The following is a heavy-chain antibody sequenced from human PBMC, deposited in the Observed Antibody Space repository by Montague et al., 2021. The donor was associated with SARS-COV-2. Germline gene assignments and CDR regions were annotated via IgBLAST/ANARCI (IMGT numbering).Heavy chain of an antibody. V-gene: IGHV4-59*01. J-gene: IGHJ3*02. D-gene: IGHD3-22*01. CDR1: GGSISSYY. CDR3: ARAVWYYYDSSGPGAFDI. Sequence: SETLSLTCTVSGGSISSYYWCWIRQPPGKGLEWIGYIYYSGSTNYNPSLKRRVTISVDTSKNQFSLRLSSVTAADTAVYYCARAVWYYYDSSGPGAFDIWGRGTMVTVSS. CDR2: IYYSGST.